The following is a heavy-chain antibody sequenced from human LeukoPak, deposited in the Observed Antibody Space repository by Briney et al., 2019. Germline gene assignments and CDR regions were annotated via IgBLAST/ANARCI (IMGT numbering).Heavy chain of an antibody. D-gene: IGHD2-2*01. Sequence: ASVKVSCKASGYTFTNYGVSWVRQAPGQGLEWMGWINAYNGDTHYAQNLQGRLTMTTDTSTSMAFMELRSLRPDDAAVYFCARWGLVAPGTYYYYYMDVWGRGTTVTVSS. CDR2: INAYNGDT. V-gene: IGHV1-18*01. CDR3: ARWGLVAPGTYYYYYMDV. J-gene: IGHJ6*03. CDR1: GYTFTNYG.